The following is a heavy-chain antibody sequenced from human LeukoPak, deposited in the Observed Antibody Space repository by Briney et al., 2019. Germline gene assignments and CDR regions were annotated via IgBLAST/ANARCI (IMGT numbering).Heavy chain of an antibody. CDR1: GFSFSDDW. V-gene: IGHV3-7*03. CDR2: IKEDGSAR. Sequence: GGSLRLSCAASGFSFSDDWMSWVRQSPEKGLEWVANIKEDGSARYYVDSVKARFTISRDNAKNSLYLQMTSLRAEDTAMYYCARDPRDDHNSLDSWGQGTQVTVSS. J-gene: IGHJ5*01. CDR3: ARDPRDDHNSLDS.